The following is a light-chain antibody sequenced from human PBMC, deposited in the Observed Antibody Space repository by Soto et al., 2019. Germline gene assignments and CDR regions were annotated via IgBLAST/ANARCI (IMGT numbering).Light chain of an antibody. CDR1: SSNIGSNT. Sequence: QSVLTQPPSASGTPGQRVTISCSGSSSNIGSNTVNWYQQLPGTAPKLLIYSNNQRPSGVPDRFSGSKSGTSASLAISGLQSEDEADYSCAAWNDSLNGPDVVFGGGTKLTVL. CDR2: SNN. V-gene: IGLV1-44*01. CDR3: AAWNDSLNGPDVV. J-gene: IGLJ2*01.